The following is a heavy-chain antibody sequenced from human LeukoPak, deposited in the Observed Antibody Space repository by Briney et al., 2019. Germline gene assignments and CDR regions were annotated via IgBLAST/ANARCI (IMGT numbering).Heavy chain of an antibody. CDR2: IGKDGSGN. CDR3: ARDLDYYATDY. J-gene: IGHJ4*02. Sequence: GGSLRLSCAASGFSLSRYWMSWVRQAPGQGLEWVANIGKDGSGNHYADSVKGRFTISRDNAKNSLYLQMNSLRADDTAVYYRARDLDYYATDYWGQGTLVTVSS. D-gene: IGHD3/OR15-3a*01. CDR1: GFSLSRYW. V-gene: IGHV3-7*01.